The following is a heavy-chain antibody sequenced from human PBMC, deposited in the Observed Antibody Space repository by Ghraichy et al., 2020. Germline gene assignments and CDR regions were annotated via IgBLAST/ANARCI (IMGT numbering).Heavy chain of an antibody. CDR3: AVFSASTIFGVVTY. V-gene: IGHV3-23*01. J-gene: IGHJ4*02. CDR2: ISGSGGST. D-gene: IGHD3-3*01. CDR1: GFTFSSYA. Sequence: GGSLRLSCAASGFTFSSYAMSWVRQAPGKGLEWVSAISGSGGSTYYADSVKGRFTISRDNSKNTLYLQMNSLRAEDTAVYYCAVFSASTIFGVVTYWGQGTLVTVSS.